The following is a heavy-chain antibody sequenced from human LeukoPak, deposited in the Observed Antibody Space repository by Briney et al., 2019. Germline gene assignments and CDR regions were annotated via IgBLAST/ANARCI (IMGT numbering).Heavy chain of an antibody. D-gene: IGHD3-9*01. CDR3: ARARQFVRYFLREAGEFDY. J-gene: IGHJ4*02. Sequence: SQTLSLTCTVSGGSISSGDYYWSWFRQPPGKGLEWIGYIYYSGSTYYNPSLKSRVTISVDTSKNQFSLKLSSVTAADTAVYYCARARQFVRYFLREAGEFDYWGQGTLVTVSS. V-gene: IGHV4-30-4*01. CDR2: IYYSGST. CDR1: GGSISSGDYY.